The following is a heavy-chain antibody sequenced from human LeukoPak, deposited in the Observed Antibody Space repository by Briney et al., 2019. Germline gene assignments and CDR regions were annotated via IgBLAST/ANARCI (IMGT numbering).Heavy chain of an antibody. V-gene: IGHV3-23*01. D-gene: IGHD4-11*01. CDR2: ISGSGGST. Sequence: GGSLRLSCAVSGFTFSSYTMGWVRQAPGKGLEWVSGISGSGGSTSYADSVKGRFTISRDNSKNTLYLQMNSLTAEDTAVYYCAKDYSSNGDIAHWGQGTLVTVSS. CDR1: GFTFSSYT. J-gene: IGHJ4*02. CDR3: AKDYSSNGDIAH.